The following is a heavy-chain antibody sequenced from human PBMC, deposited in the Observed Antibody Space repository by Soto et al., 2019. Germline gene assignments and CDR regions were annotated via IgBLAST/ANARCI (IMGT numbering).Heavy chain of an antibody. J-gene: IGHJ4*02. Sequence: EVQLVESGGGLVQPGGSLRLPCAASGFTFSSYWMSWVRQAPGKGLEWVANIKQDGSEKYYVDSVKGRFTISRDNAKNSLYLQMNSLRAEDTAVYYCAREGSYGDYGNFDYWGQGTLVTVSS. CDR1: GFTFSSYW. CDR3: AREGSYGDYGNFDY. CDR2: IKQDGSEK. D-gene: IGHD4-17*01. V-gene: IGHV3-7*05.